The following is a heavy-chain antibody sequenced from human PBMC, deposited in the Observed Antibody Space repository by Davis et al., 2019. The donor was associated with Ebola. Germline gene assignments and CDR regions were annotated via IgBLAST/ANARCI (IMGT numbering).Heavy chain of an antibody. CDR3: VRDRYRGDY. D-gene: IGHD3-9*01. V-gene: IGHV3-74*01. CDR1: GFTFSSYW. Sequence: GESLKISCAASGFTFSSYWMHWVRQAPGKGLVWVSRINTDGSSSNYADSVTGRFTISRDNAKNTLYLQTNSLRAEDTAMYYCVRDRYRGDYWGQGTLVTVSS. CDR2: INTDGSSS. J-gene: IGHJ4*02.